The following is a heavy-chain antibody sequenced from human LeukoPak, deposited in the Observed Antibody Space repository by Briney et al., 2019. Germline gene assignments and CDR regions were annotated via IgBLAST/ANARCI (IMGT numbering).Heavy chain of an antibody. CDR3: ARGGGLDV. CDR2: VNHNGNVN. V-gene: IGHV3-7*03. CDR1: GFSFDNYA. J-gene: IGHJ6*02. Sequence: GGSLRLSCAASGFSFDNYAMSWVRQTPGKGLEWVASVNHNGNVNYYVDSVKGRFTISRDNAKNSLYLQMSNLRAEDTAVYFCARGGGLDVWGQGATVTVSS. D-gene: IGHD3-16*01.